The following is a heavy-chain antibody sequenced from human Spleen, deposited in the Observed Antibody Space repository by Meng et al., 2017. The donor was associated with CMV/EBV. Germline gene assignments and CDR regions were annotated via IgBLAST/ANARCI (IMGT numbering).Heavy chain of an antibody. J-gene: IGHJ6*02. CDR2: ITRSSSYI. D-gene: IGHD1-26*01. CDR1: GFTFSSYS. V-gene: IGHV3-21*01. CDR3: ARDGSEFSYSGMDV. Sequence: GESLKISCTASGFTFSSYSMNWVRQAPGKGLEWVSSITRSSSYIYYADSLKGRFTVSRDNARNSLFLQMIDLKVEDTAVYYRARDGSEFSYSGMDVWGQGATVTVSS.